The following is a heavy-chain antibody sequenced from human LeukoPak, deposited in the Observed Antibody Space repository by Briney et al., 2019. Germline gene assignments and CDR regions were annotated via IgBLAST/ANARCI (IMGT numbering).Heavy chain of an antibody. CDR2: MNPNSGNT. CDR3: ARGRTGDRGYYFDC. V-gene: IGHV1-8*01. CDR1: GYTFTSYD. Sequence: ASVKVSCKASGYTFTSYDINWVRQATGQGLEWMGWMNPNSGNTGYAQKFQGRVTMTRNTSISTAYMELSSLRSEDTAVYYCARGRTGDRGYYFDCWGQGTLVTVSS. D-gene: IGHD7-27*01. J-gene: IGHJ4*02.